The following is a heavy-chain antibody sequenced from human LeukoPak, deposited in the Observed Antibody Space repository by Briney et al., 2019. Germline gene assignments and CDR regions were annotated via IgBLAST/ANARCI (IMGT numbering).Heavy chain of an antibody. CDR2: ISYDGSNK. V-gene: IGHV3-30*04. CDR3: ARDPVYGGNSA. D-gene: IGHD4-23*01. Sequence: GGSLRLSCAASGFTFSSYAMHWVRQAPGKGLEWVAVISYDGSNKYYADSVKGRFTISRDNSKNTLYLQMSSLRAEDTAVYYCARDPVYGGNSAWGQGTLVTVSS. J-gene: IGHJ5*02. CDR1: GFTFSSYA.